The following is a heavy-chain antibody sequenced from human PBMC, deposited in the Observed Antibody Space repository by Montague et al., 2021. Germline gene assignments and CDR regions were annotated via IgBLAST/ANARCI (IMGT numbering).Heavy chain of an antibody. J-gene: IGHJ4*02. CDR3: ARGRGDGNNWAWDFDY. Sequence: QSVAEVKTPGESLKISCKGSGYSFTRYWIGWVRQMPGKGLEWMGIIYPGDSDTRYSPSFQGQVTISADKSISTAYLQWSSLKASDTAMYYCARGRGDGNNWAWDFDYWGQGTLVTVPS. CDR1: GYSFTRYW. V-gene: IGHV5-51*01. D-gene: IGHD5-24*01. CDR2: IYPGDSDT.